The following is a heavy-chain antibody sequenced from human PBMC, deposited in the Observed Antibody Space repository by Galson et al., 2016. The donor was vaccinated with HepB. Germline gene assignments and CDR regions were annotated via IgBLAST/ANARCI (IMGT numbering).Heavy chain of an antibody. D-gene: IGHD2-21*01. V-gene: IGHV4-59*01. J-gene: IGHJ4*02. CDR3: TRGAQGVVGAADS. CDR1: GGSLSSFY. CDR2: IPYSGST. Sequence: SETLSLTCTVSGGSLSSFYWSWIRQPPGKELEWIGYIPYSGSTNYNPSLQSRVTISIDTSQNQFSLKLSSVTAADSAVYYCTRGAQGVVGAADSWGRGTLVIVSS.